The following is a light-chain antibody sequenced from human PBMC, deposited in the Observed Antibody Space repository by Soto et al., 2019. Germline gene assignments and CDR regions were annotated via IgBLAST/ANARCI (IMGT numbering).Light chain of an antibody. CDR1: SSDVGGYNH. CDR2: AVS. V-gene: IGLV2-14*01. Sequence: SALTQPASVSGSPGQSITISCTGTSSDVGGYNHVSWYQHSPGKAPKLILFAVSDRPSGVSHRFSGSKSGNSASLTISGLQAEDEADYYCCSYTSLSTVVFGGGTKLTVL. J-gene: IGLJ2*01. CDR3: CSYTSLSTVV.